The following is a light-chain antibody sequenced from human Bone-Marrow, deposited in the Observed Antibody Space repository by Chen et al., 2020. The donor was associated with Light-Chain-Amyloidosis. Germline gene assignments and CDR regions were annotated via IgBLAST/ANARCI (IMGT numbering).Light chain of an antibody. Sequence: EIVLTQSPGTLSLSPGEGANLSCKASQTISSNYLTWYQQKFGQAPRLLIYGSSSRATGIPDRFTGSGSGTYFTLTINRLEPEDFAMYYCQQYGTSPHTFGGGTKVEIK. CDR2: GSS. V-gene: IGKV3-20*01. CDR1: QTISSNY. CDR3: QQYGTSPHT. J-gene: IGKJ4*01.